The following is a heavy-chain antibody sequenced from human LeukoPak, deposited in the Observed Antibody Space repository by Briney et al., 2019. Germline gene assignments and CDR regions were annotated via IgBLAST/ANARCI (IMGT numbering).Heavy chain of an antibody. CDR1: GFMFRDYA. CDR2: LFASGYS. V-gene: IGHV3-53*01. CDR3: ARDTGSMAARFFDN. D-gene: IGHD2-8*02. J-gene: IGHJ4*02. Sequence: GGSLRLSCTASGFMFRDYAMNWFRQAPGKGLEWVSVLFASGYSKYADSVKGRFTISRDNSKNTLYLQMNSLRAEDTAVYYCARDTGSMAARFFDNWGQGTLVTVSS.